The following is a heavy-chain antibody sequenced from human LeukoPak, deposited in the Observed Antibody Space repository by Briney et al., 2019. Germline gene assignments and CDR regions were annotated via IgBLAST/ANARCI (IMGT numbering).Heavy chain of an antibody. J-gene: IGHJ4*02. CDR2: IHYRGGT. D-gene: IGHD3-22*01. CDR3: ARGSDSSGYYLPDY. CDR1: GGSISNENW. V-gene: IGHV4-4*02. Sequence: SETLSLTCAVSGGSISNENWWSWVRQPPGKGLEWIGEIHYRGGTNYNPSLRSRVTISVDTSKNQFSLKMTSVTAADTAVYYCARGSDSSGYYLPDYWGQGTLVTVSS.